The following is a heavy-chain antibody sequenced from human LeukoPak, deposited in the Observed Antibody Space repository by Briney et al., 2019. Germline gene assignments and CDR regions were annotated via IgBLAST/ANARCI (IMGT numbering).Heavy chain of an antibody. J-gene: IGHJ4*02. CDR1: GYTFITYY. D-gene: IGHD1-26*01. CDR3: ARDWEPTY. V-gene: IGHV1-46*01. Sequence: ASVKVSCKASGYTFITYYIHWVRQAPGQGLEWMGSIYCSDDSTIYAQKFQGRVTITSDTSTSTVYMDLSSLRSEDTAIYYCARDWEPTYWGQGTLVTVSS. CDR2: IYCSDDST.